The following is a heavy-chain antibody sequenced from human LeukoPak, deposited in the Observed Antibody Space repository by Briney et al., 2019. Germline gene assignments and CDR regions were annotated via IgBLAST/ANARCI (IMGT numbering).Heavy chain of an antibody. D-gene: IGHD1-26*01. CDR2: INPNSGGT. Sequence: ASVKVSCKASGYTFTGYYMHWVRQAPGQGLEWMGRINPNSGGTNYAQKFQGRVTMTRDTSISTAYMELSRLRPDDTAVYYCARESRGSGTANYWGQGTLVTVSS. V-gene: IGHV1-2*06. J-gene: IGHJ4*02. CDR1: GYTFTGYY. CDR3: ARESRGSGTANY.